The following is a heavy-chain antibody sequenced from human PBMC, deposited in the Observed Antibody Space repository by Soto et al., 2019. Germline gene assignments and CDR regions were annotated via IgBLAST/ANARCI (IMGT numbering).Heavy chain of an antibody. CDR1: GGSISSYY. J-gene: IGHJ4*02. D-gene: IGHD3-22*01. CDR3: ATTYYDSSAYYLDY. Sequence: PSETLSLTCTVSGGSISSYYWSWIRQPPGKGLESIGYIHYSGITSYNPSLKSRVTISIDTSKNQFSLKLTSVTAADTAVYYCATTYYDSSAYYLDYWGQGTPVTVSS. CDR2: IHYSGIT. V-gene: IGHV4-59*01.